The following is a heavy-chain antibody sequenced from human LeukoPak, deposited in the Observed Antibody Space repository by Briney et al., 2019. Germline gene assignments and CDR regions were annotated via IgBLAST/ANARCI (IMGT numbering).Heavy chain of an antibody. CDR1: GGSISSSRYY. CDR3: ARRVPSVDWYFDL. Sequence: SETLSLTCTVSGGSISSSRYYWGWLRQPPGKGLEWIGSIYYSGSTYYNPSLKSRVTISEDTSKNPFSLKMSSVTAADTAVYYCARRVPSVDWYFDLWGRGTLVTVSS. D-gene: IGHD4-23*01. V-gene: IGHV4-39*01. J-gene: IGHJ2*01. CDR2: IYYSGST.